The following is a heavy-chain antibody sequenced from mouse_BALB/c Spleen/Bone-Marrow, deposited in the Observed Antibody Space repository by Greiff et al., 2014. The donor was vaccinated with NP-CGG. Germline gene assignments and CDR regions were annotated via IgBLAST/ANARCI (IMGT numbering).Heavy chain of an antibody. CDR3: ARWEYYAMDY. D-gene: IGHD4-1*01. J-gene: IGHJ4*01. Sequence: VPLKESGAELVKPGASVKLSCTASGFNIKDTYMPWVKQRPEQGLGWIGRIDPANGNTKYDPKFQGKATITADTSSNTAYLQLSSLTSEDTAVYYCARWEYYAMDYWGQGTSVTVSS. V-gene: IGHV14-3*02. CDR1: GFNIKDTY. CDR2: IDPANGNT.